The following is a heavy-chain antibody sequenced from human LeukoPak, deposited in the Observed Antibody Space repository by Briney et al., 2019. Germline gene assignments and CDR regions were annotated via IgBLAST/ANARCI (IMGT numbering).Heavy chain of an antibody. Sequence: SVKASCKASGGTVSSSAISWVRQAPGQGLEWMGRIIPMFDIANYAQKFQGRVTITADKSTNTAYMELSSLSSEDTAVYYCARDHEDTAVVTYFDHWGQGTLVTVSS. D-gene: IGHD5-18*01. V-gene: IGHV1-69*04. CDR1: GGTVSSSA. CDR2: IIPMFDIA. J-gene: IGHJ4*02. CDR3: ARDHEDTAVVTYFDH.